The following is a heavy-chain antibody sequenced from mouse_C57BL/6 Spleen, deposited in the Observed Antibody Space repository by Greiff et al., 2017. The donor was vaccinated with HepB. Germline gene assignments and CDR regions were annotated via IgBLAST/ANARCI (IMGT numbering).Heavy chain of an antibody. CDR3: ARPYGSSSWYFDV. Sequence: EVQLQQSGPELVKPGASVKIPCKASGYTFTDSNMDWVKQSHGKSLEWIGDINPTNGGTIYNQKFKGKATLTVDKSSSTAYMELRSLTSEDTAVYYCARPYGSSSWYFDVWGTGTTVTVSS. V-gene: IGHV1-18*01. CDR1: GYTFTDSN. CDR2: INPTNGGT. D-gene: IGHD1-1*01. J-gene: IGHJ1*03.